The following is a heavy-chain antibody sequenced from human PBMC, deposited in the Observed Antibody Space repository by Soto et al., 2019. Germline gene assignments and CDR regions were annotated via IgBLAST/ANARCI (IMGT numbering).Heavy chain of an antibody. Sequence: QITLKESGPTLVKPTQTLTLTCTFSGFSLSTSGVGVGWIRQPPGKALEWLALIYWDDDKRYSPSLKSRLTLPQDTSKNQLVLTMTTMDPVDTATYYCAHVPDFWSGSQLDPWGQGTLVTVSS. J-gene: IGHJ5*02. CDR1: GFSLSTSGVG. D-gene: IGHD3-3*01. CDR3: AHVPDFWSGSQLDP. V-gene: IGHV2-5*02. CDR2: IYWDDDK.